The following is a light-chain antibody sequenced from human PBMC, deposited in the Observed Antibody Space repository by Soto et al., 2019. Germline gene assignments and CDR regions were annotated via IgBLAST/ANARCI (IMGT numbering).Light chain of an antibody. V-gene: IGKV1-39*01. J-gene: IGKJ1*01. Sequence: DIHMTQSPSSLSACVRDRVTITGLASQSISSYLDWYQQKPGKAPKLLIYAASSLQRGVPSRFSGSGSGTDFTLTISSLQPEDFATYYCQQSYSTPQTFGQGSNV. CDR3: QQSYSTPQT. CDR2: AAS. CDR1: QSISSY.